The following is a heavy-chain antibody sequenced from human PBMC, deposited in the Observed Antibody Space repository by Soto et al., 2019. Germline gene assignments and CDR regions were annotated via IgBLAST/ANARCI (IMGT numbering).Heavy chain of an antibody. V-gene: IGHV3-66*01. J-gene: IGHJ4*02. Sequence: EVQLVESGGGLVQPGGSLRLSCAASGCTVSNNYMTWVRQAPGKGLEWVSVIYRGGSTYYADSVRGRFTISRDNSKNTLYLQMSSLRAEDTAVYYCARARFGGLAAIFADCWGQGTLVTVSS. CDR2: IYRGGST. CDR1: GCTVSNNY. D-gene: IGHD5-12*01. CDR3: ARARFGGLAAIFADC.